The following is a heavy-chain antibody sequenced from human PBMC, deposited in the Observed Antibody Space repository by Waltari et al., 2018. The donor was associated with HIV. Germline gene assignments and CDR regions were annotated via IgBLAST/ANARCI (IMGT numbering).Heavy chain of an antibody. V-gene: IGHV4-34*01. Sequence: QVQLQQWGAGLLKPSETLSLTCAVYGGSFSGYYWTWIRQPPGKGLEWIGEINDRGSTNCNPSLKSRVTMSVDRSKNQFSLKLTSVTAADTAVYVCSRGDSVWFGDKEWIDSWGQGTRVTVSS. D-gene: IGHD3-10*01. CDR1: GGSFSGYY. J-gene: IGHJ4*02. CDR2: INDRGST. CDR3: SRGDSVWFGDKEWIDS.